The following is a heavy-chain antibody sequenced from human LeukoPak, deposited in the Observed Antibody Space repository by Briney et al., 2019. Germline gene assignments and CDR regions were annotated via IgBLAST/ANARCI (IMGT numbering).Heavy chain of an antibody. CDR2: ISSNGGST. Sequence: PGGSLRLSCAASGFTFSSYAMHWVRQAPGKGLEYVSAISSNGGSTYYANSVKGRFTISRDNSKNTLYLQMGSLRAEDTAVYYCAREMGGYPFDYWGQGTLVTVSS. CDR3: AREMGGYPFDY. CDR1: GFTFSSYA. J-gene: IGHJ4*02. V-gene: IGHV3-64*01. D-gene: IGHD5-12*01.